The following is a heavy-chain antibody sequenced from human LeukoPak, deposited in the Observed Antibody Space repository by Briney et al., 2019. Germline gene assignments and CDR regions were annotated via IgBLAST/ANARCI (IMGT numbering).Heavy chain of an antibody. CDR3: ASYSSGWYRYFDY. J-gene: IGHJ4*02. Sequence: SQTLSLTCAVYGGSFSGYYWSWIRQPPGKGLEWIGEINHSGSTNYNPSLKSRVSISVDTSKKQFSLKLSSVTAADTAVYYCASYSSGWYRYFDYWGQGTLVTVSS. CDR2: INHSGST. D-gene: IGHD6-19*01. CDR1: GGSFSGYY. V-gene: IGHV4-34*01.